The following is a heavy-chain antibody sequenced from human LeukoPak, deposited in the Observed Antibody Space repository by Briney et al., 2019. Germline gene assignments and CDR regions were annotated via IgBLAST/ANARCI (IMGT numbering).Heavy chain of an antibody. CDR1: GFTFSNYW. J-gene: IGHJ3*02. CDR2: INSDGNRT. Sequence: GGSLRLSCAASGFTFSNYWMHWVRQAPGKGLVWVSRINSDGNRTNYAEFVKGRFTISRDNANNTLYVQINSLRAEDTAVYYCARESSDWFSDAFDIWGQGTVVTVSS. D-gene: IGHD6-19*01. V-gene: IGHV3-74*01. CDR3: ARESSDWFSDAFDI.